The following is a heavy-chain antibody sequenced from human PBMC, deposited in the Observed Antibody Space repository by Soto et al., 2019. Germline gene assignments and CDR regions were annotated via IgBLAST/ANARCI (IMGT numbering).Heavy chain of an antibody. Sequence: EVQLVETGGGLIQPGGSLRLSCAASGFTVSSNYMNWVRQAPGKGLEWVSTIDGSGVTTYYADSVKGRFTISRDNSKNTLYLQMNSLRAEDTAVYYCAKGNYDSSGYFWEGDYWGQGTLVTVSS. V-gene: IGHV3-23*04. CDR3: AKGNYDSSGYFWEGDY. J-gene: IGHJ4*02. D-gene: IGHD3-22*01. CDR2: IDGSGVTT. CDR1: GFTVSSNY.